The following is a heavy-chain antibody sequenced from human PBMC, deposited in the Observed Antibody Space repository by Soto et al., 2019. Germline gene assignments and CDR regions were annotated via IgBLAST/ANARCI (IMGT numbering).Heavy chain of an antibody. J-gene: IGHJ6*02. V-gene: IGHV3-66*01. Sequence: PGGSLRLSCATSGFTVSSNYMSWVRQAPGKGLEWVSVIYSGGSTYYADSVKGRFTISRDNSKNTLYLQMNSLRAEDTAVYYCARIFLNDFWSGYFPRDYYYYGMDVWGQGTTVTVSS. D-gene: IGHD3-3*01. CDR1: GFTVSSNY. CDR3: ARIFLNDFWSGYFPRDYYYYGMDV. CDR2: IYSGGST.